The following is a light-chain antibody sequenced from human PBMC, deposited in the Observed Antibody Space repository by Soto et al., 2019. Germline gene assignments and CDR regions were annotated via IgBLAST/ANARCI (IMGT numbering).Light chain of an antibody. Sequence: QSVLTQPPSASGSPGHSITISCTGSRDDVGGYNYVSWYQQHPGKAPKLIIYDVHKRPSGVPDRFSGSKSDNTASLTVSGLQTEDEADYYCNSYAGRNNFVFGTGTKVTVL. V-gene: IGLV2-8*01. CDR3: NSYAGRNNFV. CDR2: DVH. CDR1: RDDVGGYNY. J-gene: IGLJ1*01.